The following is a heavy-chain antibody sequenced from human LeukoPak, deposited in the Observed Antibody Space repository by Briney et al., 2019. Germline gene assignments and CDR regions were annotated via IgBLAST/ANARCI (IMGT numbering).Heavy chain of an antibody. D-gene: IGHD3-9*01. CDR2: INHSGST. Sequence: SETLSLTCTVSGGSISSSSYYWGWIRQPPGKGLEWIGEINHSGSTNYNPSLKSRVTISVDTAKNQFSLKLSSVTAADTAVYYCARHGYDILTVSLLNWFDPWGQGTLVTVSS. CDR3: ARHGYDILTVSLLNWFDP. V-gene: IGHV4-39*01. J-gene: IGHJ5*02. CDR1: GGSISSSSYY.